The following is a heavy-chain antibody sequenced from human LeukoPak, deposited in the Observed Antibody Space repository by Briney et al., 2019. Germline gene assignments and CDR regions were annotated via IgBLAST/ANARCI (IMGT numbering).Heavy chain of an antibody. D-gene: IGHD5-12*01. CDR2: ISWNGVTI. V-gene: IGHV3-9*01. J-gene: IGHJ5*02. CDR3: AKDSDLDIVATRSWLDP. Sequence: GGSLRLSCAASGFTFDDYAMHWVRQAPGRGPEWVSDISWNGVTIGYADSVKGRFAISRDNAKNSLYLQMNSLRPEDTALYYCAKDSDLDIVATRSWLDPWGQGTLVTVSS. CDR1: GFTFDDYA.